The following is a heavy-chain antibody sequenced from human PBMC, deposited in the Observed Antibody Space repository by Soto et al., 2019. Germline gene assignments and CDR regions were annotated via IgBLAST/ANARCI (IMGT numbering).Heavy chain of an antibody. D-gene: IGHD3-22*01. CDR1: GGSISSSSYY. Sequence: QLQLQESGPGLVKPSETLSLTCTVSGGSISSSSYYWGWIRQPPGKGLEWIGSIYYSGSTYYNPSLKSLVPISVDTSKNPFSLKLSSVTAADTAVYYCARQVFTGYYDSSWGQGTLVTVSS. CDR2: IYYSGST. J-gene: IGHJ4*02. V-gene: IGHV4-39*01. CDR3: ARQVFTGYYDSS.